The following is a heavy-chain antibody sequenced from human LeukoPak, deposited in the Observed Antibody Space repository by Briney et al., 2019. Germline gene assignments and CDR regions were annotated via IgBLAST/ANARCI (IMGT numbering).Heavy chain of an antibody. J-gene: IGHJ4*02. CDR3: ARTGYTSGWYVGSFDY. D-gene: IGHD6-19*01. CDR2: IYPGDSDT. Sequence: PGESLKISCKGSGYIFSSYWIGWVRQMPGKGLEWMGIIYPGDSDTRYRSSFQGQGTISADKSINTAYLQWSSLKASDTAMYYCARTGYTSGWYVGSFDYWGQGTLVTVSS. CDR1: GYIFSSYW. V-gene: IGHV5-51*01.